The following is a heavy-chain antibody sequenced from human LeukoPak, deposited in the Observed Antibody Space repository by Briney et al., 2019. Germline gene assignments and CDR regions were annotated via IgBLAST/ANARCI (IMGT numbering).Heavy chain of an antibody. CDR1: GGSISSYY. Sequence: SETLSLTCTVSGGSISSYYWSWIRQHPGKGLEWIGYIYYSGSTYYNPSLKSRVTISVDTSKNQFSLKLSSVTAADTAVYYCATNPGYCSGGNCYSHAFDIWGQGTMVTVSS. J-gene: IGHJ3*02. CDR2: IYYSGST. D-gene: IGHD2-15*01. CDR3: ATNPGYCSGGNCYSHAFDI. V-gene: IGHV4-59*06.